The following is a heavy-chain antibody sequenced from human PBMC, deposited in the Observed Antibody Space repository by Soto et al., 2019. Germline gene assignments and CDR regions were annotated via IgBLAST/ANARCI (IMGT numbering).Heavy chain of an antibody. J-gene: IGHJ5*02. Sequence: QVQLVQSGAQVKKPGASVKVSCTASGYTFTNYDINWVRRATGQGPEWMGWMNPNSGNTGYAQKFQGRVTMTRNTSISTAYLELSNVRFEDTAMYYYVRGISPVEFDPWGQGTLVIVSS. CDR1: GYTFTNYD. CDR3: VRGISPVEFDP. CDR2: MNPNSGNT. V-gene: IGHV1-8*01.